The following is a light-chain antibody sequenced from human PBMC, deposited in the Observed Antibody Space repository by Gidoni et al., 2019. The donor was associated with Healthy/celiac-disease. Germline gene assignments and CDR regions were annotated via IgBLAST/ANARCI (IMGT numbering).Light chain of an antibody. CDR3: SSYTSSSTLGV. J-gene: IGLJ1*01. CDR2: DVS. V-gene: IGLV2-14*01. Sequence: QSAPPQPASVSGSPGQSITISCTGTSSDVGSYNYVSWYQQHPGKAPKLMIYDVSNRPSGVSNRFSGSKSGNTSSLTISGLQAEDEADYYCSSYTSSSTLGVFGTGTKVTVL. CDR1: SSDVGSYNY.